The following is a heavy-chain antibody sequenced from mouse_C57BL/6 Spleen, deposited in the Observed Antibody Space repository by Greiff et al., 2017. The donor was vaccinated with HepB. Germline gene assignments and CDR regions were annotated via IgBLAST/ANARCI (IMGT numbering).Heavy chain of an antibody. CDR1: GFTFTDYY. CDR2: IRNKANGYTT. J-gene: IGHJ4*01. Sequence: EVQLVESGGGLVQPGGSLSLSCAASGFTFTDYYMSWVCQPPGKALEWLGFIRNKANGYTTEYSASVKGRFTISRDNSQSILYLQMNALRAEDSATYYCARYKQNYAMDYWGKGTSVTVSS. CDR3: ARYKQNYAMDY. V-gene: IGHV7-3*01.